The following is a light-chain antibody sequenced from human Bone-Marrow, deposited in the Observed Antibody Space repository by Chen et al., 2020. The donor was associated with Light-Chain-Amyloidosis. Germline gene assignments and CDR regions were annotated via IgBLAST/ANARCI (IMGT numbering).Light chain of an antibody. CDR2: DVT. V-gene: IGLV2-14*01. CDR1: NSDVGGNNH. CDR3: SSYNITDTRV. J-gene: IGLJ1*01. Sequence: QSALTQPPSVSGSPGQSIPIPCTGTNSDVGGNNHVSWYQQHPDNAPKLMIYDVTNRPSWVPDRFSGSKSDNTASLTISGVQTEEEADYYCSSYNITDTRVFGSGTRVTVL.